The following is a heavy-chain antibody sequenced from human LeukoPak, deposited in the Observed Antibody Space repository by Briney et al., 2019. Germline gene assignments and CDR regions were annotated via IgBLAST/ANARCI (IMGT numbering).Heavy chain of an antibody. CDR2: VKQDGSEK. CDR1: GFTFSGSW. CDR3: ARAPLLWFGELGADY. D-gene: IGHD3-10*01. V-gene: IGHV3-7*01. J-gene: IGHJ4*02. Sequence: GGSLRLSCAASGFTFSGSWMSWVRQAPGKGLEWVANVKQDGSEKYHVDSVKGRFTISRDNAKNSLYLQMNSLRAEDTAVYYCARAPLLWFGELGADYWGQGTLVTVSS.